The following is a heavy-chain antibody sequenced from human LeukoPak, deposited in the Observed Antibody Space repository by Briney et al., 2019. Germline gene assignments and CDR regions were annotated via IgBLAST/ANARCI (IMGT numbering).Heavy chain of an antibody. CDR3: ARMVRGGIDAFEI. CDR1: GDSISSYY. D-gene: IGHD3-10*01. Sequence: SETLSLTCTVSGDSISSYYWSWIRQPPGKGLEWIAYIYYSGTTKYNASLKSRVTMSVDTSKNQFSLKLSSVTAADTAVYYCARMVRGGIDAFEIWGQGTMVTVSS. V-gene: IGHV4-59*01. CDR2: IYYSGTT. J-gene: IGHJ3*02.